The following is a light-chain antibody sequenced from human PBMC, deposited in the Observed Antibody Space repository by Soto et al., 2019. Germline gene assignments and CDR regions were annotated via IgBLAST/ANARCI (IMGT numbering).Light chain of an antibody. CDR1: QSVGSSF. CDR3: QQYENSPLT. CDR2: RTS. Sequence: EIVLTQSPDTLSLSPGERATLSCRASQSVGSSFLAWYQQKPGQAPRLLIYRTSTRPTGIPDRFTGSGSGTASTHTSSRLEPEDFAVYYCQQYENSPLTFGGGTKLEIK. V-gene: IGKV3-20*01. J-gene: IGKJ4*01.